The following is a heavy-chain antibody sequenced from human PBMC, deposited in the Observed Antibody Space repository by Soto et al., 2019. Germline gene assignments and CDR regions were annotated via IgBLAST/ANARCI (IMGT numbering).Heavy chain of an antibody. CDR2: INPSGGST. D-gene: IGHD4-17*01. CDR3: AREGLSTPQSYHYGMDV. Sequence: ASVKVSCKASGYTFTSYYMHWVRQAPGQGLEWMGIINPSGGSTSYAQKFQGRVTMTRDTSTSTVYMGLSSLRSEDTAVYYCAREGLSTPQSYHYGMDVWGQGTTVTVSS. CDR1: GYTFTSYY. V-gene: IGHV1-46*01. J-gene: IGHJ6*02.